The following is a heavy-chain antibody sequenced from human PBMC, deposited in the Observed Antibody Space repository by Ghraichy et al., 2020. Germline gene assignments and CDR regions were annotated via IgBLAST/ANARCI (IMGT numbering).Heavy chain of an antibody. J-gene: IGHJ4*02. CDR2: INPNSGGT. Sequence: ASVKVSCKASGYTFTGYYMHWVRQAPGQGLEWMGWINPNSGGTNYAQKFQGRVTMTRDTSISTAYMELSRLRSDDTAVYYCASAPPPRYSGYDIPIAYDYWGQGTLVTVSS. CDR3: ASAPPPRYSGYDIPIAYDY. V-gene: IGHV1-2*02. D-gene: IGHD5-12*01. CDR1: GYTFTGYY.